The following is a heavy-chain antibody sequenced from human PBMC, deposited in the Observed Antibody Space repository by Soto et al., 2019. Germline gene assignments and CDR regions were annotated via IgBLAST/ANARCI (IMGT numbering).Heavy chain of an antibody. CDR2: IYYSGST. CDR3: ARVASPVVPAAIRYYYYYYGMDV. Sequence: SETLSLTCTVSGGSVSSGSYYWSWIRQPPGKGLEWIGYIYYSGSTNYNPSLKSRVTISVDTSKNQFSLELSSVTAADTAVYYCARVASPVVPAAIRYYYYYYGMDVWGQGTTVTVSS. J-gene: IGHJ6*02. D-gene: IGHD2-2*02. V-gene: IGHV4-61*01. CDR1: GGSVSSGSYY.